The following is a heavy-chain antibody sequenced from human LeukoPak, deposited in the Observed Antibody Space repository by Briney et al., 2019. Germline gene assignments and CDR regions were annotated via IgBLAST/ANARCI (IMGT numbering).Heavy chain of an antibody. CDR1: GGTFSSYA. V-gene: IGHV1-69*01. CDR3: ARISWSGSYFSAV. Sequence: SVKVSCKASGGTFSSYAIYWVRQAPGQGLEWMGGIIPIFGPTNYAQKFQGRVAITADESTGYMELSSLRSADTAVYYCARISWSGSYFSAVWGQGTLVTVSS. CDR2: IIPIFGPT. J-gene: IGHJ4*02. D-gene: IGHD1-26*01.